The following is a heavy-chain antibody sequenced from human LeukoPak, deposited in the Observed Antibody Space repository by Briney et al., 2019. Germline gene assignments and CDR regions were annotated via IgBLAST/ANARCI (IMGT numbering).Heavy chain of an antibody. CDR2: ISGSGGST. CDR1: GFTFGTYA. D-gene: IGHD1-26*01. J-gene: IGHJ3*02. CDR3: AKGNSGSYYRSVSDM. Sequence: GGSLRLSCAASGFTFGTYAMSWVRQAPGKGLEWVSTISGSGGSTHYADSVKGRFTISRDNSKNTMYMQMNSLRAEDTAVYYCAKGNSGSYYRSVSDMWGQGTMVTVSS. V-gene: IGHV3-23*01.